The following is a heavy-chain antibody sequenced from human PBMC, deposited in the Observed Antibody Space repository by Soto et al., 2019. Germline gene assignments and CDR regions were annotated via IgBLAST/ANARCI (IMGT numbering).Heavy chain of an antibody. CDR3: AKDKANYGEYDWFDP. CDR2: ISGSGGST. CDR1: GFTFSSYA. Sequence: EVQLLESGGGLVQPGGSLRLSCAASGFTFSSYAMSWVRQAPGKGLEWVSAISGSGGSTYYADSVKGRFTISRDNSKNKLYLQMNSLRDEDTAVYYCAKDKANYGEYDWFDPWGQGTLVTVSS. V-gene: IGHV3-23*01. J-gene: IGHJ5*02. D-gene: IGHD4-17*01.